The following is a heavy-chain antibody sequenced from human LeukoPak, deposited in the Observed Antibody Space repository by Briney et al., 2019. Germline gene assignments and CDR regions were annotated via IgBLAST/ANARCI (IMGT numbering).Heavy chain of an antibody. D-gene: IGHD2-2*01. CDR1: GFTFSSYW. Sequence: PGGSLRLSCAASGFTFSSYWMSWVRQAPGKGLEWVANIKQDGSEKYYVGSVKGRFTISRDNAKNSLYLQMNSLRAEDTAVYYCAREHCSSTSCYEDGDDAFDIWGQGTMVTVSS. V-gene: IGHV3-7*03. J-gene: IGHJ3*02. CDR3: AREHCSSTSCYEDGDDAFDI. CDR2: IKQDGSEK.